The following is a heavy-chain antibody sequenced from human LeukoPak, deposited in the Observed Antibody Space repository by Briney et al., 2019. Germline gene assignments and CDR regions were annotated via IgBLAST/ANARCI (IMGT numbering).Heavy chain of an antibody. D-gene: IGHD5-18*01. Sequence: PSETLSLTCAVYGGSFSGYYWSWIRQPPGKGLEWIGEINHSGSTNYNPSLKSRVTISVDTSKNQFSLKLSSVTAADTAVYYCARGALGYSYGHLFDYWGQGTLVTVSS. J-gene: IGHJ4*02. CDR1: GGSFSGYY. CDR3: ARGALGYSYGHLFDY. V-gene: IGHV4-34*01. CDR2: INHSGST.